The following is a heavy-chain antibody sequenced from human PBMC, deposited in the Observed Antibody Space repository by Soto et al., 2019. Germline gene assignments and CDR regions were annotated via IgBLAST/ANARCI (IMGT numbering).Heavy chain of an antibody. Sequence: ESGPTLVNPTQTLTLTCTFSGFSPSTSGMCVSWIRQPPGKALEWLARIDWDDDKYYSTSLKTRLTISKDTSKNQVVLTMTNMDPVDTATYYCARDSVALYYYYYGMDVWGQGTTVTVSS. J-gene: IGHJ6*02. V-gene: IGHV2-70*11. CDR3: ARDSVALYYYYYGMDV. D-gene: IGHD2-21*01. CDR2: IDWDDDK. CDR1: GFSPSTSGMC.